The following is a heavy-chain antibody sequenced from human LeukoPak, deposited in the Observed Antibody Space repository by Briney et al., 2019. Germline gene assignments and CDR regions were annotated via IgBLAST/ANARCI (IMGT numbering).Heavy chain of an antibody. CDR3: ARGGVGAYYYYYMDV. Sequence: ASVKVSCKASGYTFTSYDINWVRQATGQGLEWMGWMNPNSGNTGYARKFQGRVTMTRNTSISTAYMELSSLRSEDTAVYYCARGGVGAYYYYYMDVWGKGTTVTISS. CDR1: GYTFTSYD. V-gene: IGHV1-8*01. J-gene: IGHJ6*03. D-gene: IGHD1-26*01. CDR2: MNPNSGNT.